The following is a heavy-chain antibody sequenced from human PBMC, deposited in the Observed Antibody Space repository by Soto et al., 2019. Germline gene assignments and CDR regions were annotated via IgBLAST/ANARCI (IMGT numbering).Heavy chain of an antibody. D-gene: IGHD3-22*01. CDR3: AKDATITMIVVYYFDY. CDR1: GFTFSSYA. CDR2: ISGSGGST. Sequence: GGSLRLSCAASGFTFSSYAMSWVRQAPGKGLEWVSAISGSGGSTYYADSVKGRFTTSRDNSKNTLYLQMNSLRAEDTAVYYCAKDATITMIVVYYFDYWGQGTLVTVSS. J-gene: IGHJ4*02. V-gene: IGHV3-23*01.